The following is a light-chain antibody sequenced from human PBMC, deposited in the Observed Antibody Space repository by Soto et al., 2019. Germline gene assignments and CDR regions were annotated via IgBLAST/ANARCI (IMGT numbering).Light chain of an antibody. V-gene: IGKV1-9*01. CDR3: QHLNSYPVT. J-gene: IGKJ4*02. CDR1: QGISNN. Sequence: DIQLTQSPSFLSSSVGDRATITCRASQGISNNLAWYQQKPGKPPQVLIYAASTLQSGVPSKFRGSGSGTEFTLTISSLQPEDFATYYCQHLNSYPVTFGGGTKVEIK. CDR2: AAS.